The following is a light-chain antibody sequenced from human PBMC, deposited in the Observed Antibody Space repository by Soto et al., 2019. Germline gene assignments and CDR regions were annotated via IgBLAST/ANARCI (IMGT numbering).Light chain of an antibody. V-gene: IGKV1-39*01. CDR3: QQSYLTPIT. J-gene: IGKJ5*01. CDR1: QSISSY. CDR2: AAS. Sequence: DIQMTQSPSSLSASVGDRVTITCRASQSISSYLNWYQQKPGKAPKLLIHAASSLQSGVPSRFSGSGSAIDFTLTISSLQPEDFATYYCQQSYLTPITFGQGTRLEI.